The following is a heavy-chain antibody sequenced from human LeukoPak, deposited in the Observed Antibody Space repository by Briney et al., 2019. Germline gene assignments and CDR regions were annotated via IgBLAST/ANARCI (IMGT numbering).Heavy chain of an antibody. D-gene: IGHD4-23*01. CDR2: IWYDGSNK. V-gene: IGHV3-33*06. Sequence: GGSLRLSCAASGFTFRNYGMNWVRQAPGKGLEWVTIIWYDGSNKYYADSVEGRFTISRDNSKNTLYLQMNSLRAEDTAVYYCAKAHDYGGNSWDYWGQGTLVTVSS. CDR3: AKAHDYGGNSWDY. CDR1: GFTFRNYG. J-gene: IGHJ4*02.